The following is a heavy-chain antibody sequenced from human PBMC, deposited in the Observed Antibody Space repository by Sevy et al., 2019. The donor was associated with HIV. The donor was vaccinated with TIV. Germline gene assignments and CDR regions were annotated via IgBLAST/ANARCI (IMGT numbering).Heavy chain of an antibody. V-gene: IGHV3-23*01. D-gene: IGHD1-26*01. J-gene: IGHJ4*02. CDR1: GFTFSSYA. Sequence: GGSLRLSCAASGFTFSSYAMSWVRQAPGKGLEWVSAISGSGGSTYYADSVKGRFTISRDNSKNTLYQQMNSLRAEDTAVYYCAKDPSGSYHGYWGQGTLVTVSS. CDR3: AKDPSGSYHGY. CDR2: ISGSGGST.